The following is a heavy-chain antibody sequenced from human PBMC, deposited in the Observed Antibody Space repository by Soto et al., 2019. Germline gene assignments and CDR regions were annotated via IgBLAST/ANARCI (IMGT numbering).Heavy chain of an antibody. J-gene: IGHJ4*02. Sequence: QVQLAQSGGEVKKLGASLKVSCKASGYTFTNYGISWVRQAAGQGLEWMGWISPYNGHTNSAQKFQDRMSMTTDTPTATAYMELRSLRTDDTAVYYCARDHPFIVATMSVDFWGQGTLVSVSS. CDR3: ARDHPFIVATMSVDF. CDR1: GYTFTNYG. CDR2: ISPYNGHT. V-gene: IGHV1-18*01. D-gene: IGHD5-12*01.